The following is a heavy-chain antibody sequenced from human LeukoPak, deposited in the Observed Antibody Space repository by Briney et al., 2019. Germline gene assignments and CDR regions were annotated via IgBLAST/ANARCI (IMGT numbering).Heavy chain of an antibody. CDR3: AKQLGYCSDGSCYFPY. Sequence: PGGSLRLSCAASGFTVSSNYMSWVRQAPGKGLEWASAISNNGGYTYYADSVQGRFTISRDNSKSTLCLQMNSLRAEDTAVYYCAKQLGYCSDGSCYFPYWGQGTLVTVSS. CDR2: ISNNGGYT. D-gene: IGHD2-15*01. CDR1: GFTVSSNY. J-gene: IGHJ4*02. V-gene: IGHV3-23*01.